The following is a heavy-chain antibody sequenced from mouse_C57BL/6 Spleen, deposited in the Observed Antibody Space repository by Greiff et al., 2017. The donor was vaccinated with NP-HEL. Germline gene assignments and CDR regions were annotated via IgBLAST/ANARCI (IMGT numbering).Heavy chain of an antibody. CDR1: GYTFTDYY. Sequence: QVQLQQSGPELVKPGASVKISCKASGYTFTDYYINWVKQRPGQGLEWIGWIFPGSGSTYYNEKFKGKATLTVDKSSSTAYMLLSSLTSEDSAVYVCAGYYGSSSYAMDYWGQGTSVTVSS. D-gene: IGHD1-1*01. CDR2: IFPGSGST. V-gene: IGHV1-75*01. J-gene: IGHJ4*01. CDR3: AGYYGSSSYAMDY.